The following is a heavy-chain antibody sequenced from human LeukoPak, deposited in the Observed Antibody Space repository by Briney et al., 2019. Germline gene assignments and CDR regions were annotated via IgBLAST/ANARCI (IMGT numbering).Heavy chain of an antibody. Sequence: GGSLRLSCAASGFTFSSYGMSWVRQAPGKGLEWVSAFSGIGGSTYYADSVKGRFTISRDYSKNTLYLQMYRLRAEDTGVYYCAKDRTNGGWYSGAFDIWGQGTMVTVSS. CDR1: GFTFSSYG. D-gene: IGHD6-19*01. J-gene: IGHJ3*02. V-gene: IGHV3-23*01. CDR3: AKDRTNGGWYSGAFDI. CDR2: FSGIGGST.